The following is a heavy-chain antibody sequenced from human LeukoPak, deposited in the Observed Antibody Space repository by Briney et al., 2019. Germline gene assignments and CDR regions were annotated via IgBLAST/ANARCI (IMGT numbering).Heavy chain of an antibody. J-gene: IGHJ6*03. Sequence: ASVKVSCKVSGYTLTELSMHWVRQAPGKGLEWMGGFDPEDGETIYAQKFQGRVTMTEDTSTDTAYMELSSLRSEDTAVYCCATNYGFNYYYYMDVWGKGTTVTVSS. D-gene: IGHD3-10*01. CDR3: ATNYGFNYYYYMDV. CDR2: FDPEDGET. CDR1: GYTLTELS. V-gene: IGHV1-24*01.